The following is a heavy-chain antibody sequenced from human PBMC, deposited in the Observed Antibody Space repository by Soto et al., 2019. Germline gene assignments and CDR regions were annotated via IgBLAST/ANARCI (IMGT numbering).Heavy chain of an antibody. D-gene: IGHD4-4*01. CDR1: GGTFSSYA. J-gene: IGHJ4*02. CDR3: ARASLEMATVYYFDY. Sequence: QVQLVQSGAEVKKPGSSVKVSCKASGGTFSSYAISWVRQAPGQGLEWMGGIIPIFGTANYAQKFQGRVTITADQSTSTDYMERSSLRSENTAVYYCARASLEMATVYYFDYWGQGTLVTVSS. CDR2: IIPIFGTA. V-gene: IGHV1-69*01.